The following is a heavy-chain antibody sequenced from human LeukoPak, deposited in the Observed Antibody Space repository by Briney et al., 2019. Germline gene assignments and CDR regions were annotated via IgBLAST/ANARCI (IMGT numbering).Heavy chain of an antibody. Sequence: GASVKVSCKASGYTFTGYYMHWVRQAPGQGLEWMGRINPNSGGTNYAQKFQGRVTMNRDTSISTAYMELSRLRSDDTAVYYCARDRNDFWSGYYNWFDPWGQGTLVTVSS. CDR2: INPNSGGT. V-gene: IGHV1-2*06. CDR3: ARDRNDFWSGYYNWFDP. J-gene: IGHJ5*02. D-gene: IGHD3-3*01. CDR1: GYTFTGYY.